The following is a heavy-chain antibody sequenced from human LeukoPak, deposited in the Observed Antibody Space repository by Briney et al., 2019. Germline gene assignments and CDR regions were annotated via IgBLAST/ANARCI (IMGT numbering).Heavy chain of an antibody. J-gene: IGHJ5*02. V-gene: IGHV4-39*01. CDR2: INYSGST. CDR1: GGSISSSSYY. Sequence: SETLSLTCTVSGGSISSSSYYWGWIRQPPGKGLEWIGSINYSGSTYYNPSLKSRVTISVDTSKNQFSLKLSSVTAADTAVYYFARLVGTFDPWGQGTLVTVSS. CDR3: ARLVGTFDP. D-gene: IGHD6-19*01.